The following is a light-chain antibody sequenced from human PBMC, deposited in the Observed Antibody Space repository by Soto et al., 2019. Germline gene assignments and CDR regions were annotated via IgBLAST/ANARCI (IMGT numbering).Light chain of an antibody. CDR1: QSVSRN. CDR2: SAS. Sequence: EIVMTQSPATLSVSPGDRATLSCRASQSVSRNLAWYQQKPGQAPRLLIYSASTRATAIPARFSGSGSGTEFILIISRLQSEDFAIYYCQQYNNWPPSTFGQGTRLEIK. CDR3: QQYNNWPPST. J-gene: IGKJ5*01. V-gene: IGKV3-15*01.